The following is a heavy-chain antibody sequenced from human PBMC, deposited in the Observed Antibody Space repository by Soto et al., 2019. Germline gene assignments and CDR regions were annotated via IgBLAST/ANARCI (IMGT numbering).Heavy chain of an antibody. Sequence: EVQLLESGGGLAQPGGSLRLSCAASEFTFSTYAMNWVRQAPGKGLEWVSVMVGDGSSSDYADSVRGRFTISRDNSKNTLYLQMNSLRAEDTAVYYCAKDLRPHGRYDLDYWGQGTLVTVSS. CDR3: AKDLRPHGRYDLDY. J-gene: IGHJ4*02. V-gene: IGHV3-23*01. CDR2: MVGDGSSS. D-gene: IGHD2-15*01. CDR1: EFTFSTYA.